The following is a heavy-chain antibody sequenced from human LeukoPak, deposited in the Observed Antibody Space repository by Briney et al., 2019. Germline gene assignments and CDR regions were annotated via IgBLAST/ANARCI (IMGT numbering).Heavy chain of an antibody. Sequence: SETLSLTCTVSGGSISSSSYYWGWIRQPPGKGLEWIGSIYYSGSTYYNPSLKSRVTISVDTSKNQFSLKLSSVTAADTAVYYCARVRCRGGSCKRSYYYYYYMDVWGKGTTVTVSS. V-gene: IGHV4-39*07. D-gene: IGHD2-15*01. CDR2: IYYSGST. CDR3: ARVRCRGGSCKRSYYYYYYMDV. CDR1: GGSISSSSYY. J-gene: IGHJ6*03.